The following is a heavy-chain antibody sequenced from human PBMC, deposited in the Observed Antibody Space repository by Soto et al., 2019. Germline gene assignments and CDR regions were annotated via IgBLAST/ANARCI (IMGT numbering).Heavy chain of an antibody. V-gene: IGHV3-20*04. CDR1: GFTFDDYG. CDR3: ARENYYDSSGYCDY. CDR2: INWNGGST. D-gene: IGHD3-22*01. J-gene: IGHJ4*02. Sequence: PGGSLRLSCAASGFTFDDYGMSWVRQAPGKGLEWVSGINWNGGSTGYADSVKGRFTISRDNAKNSLYLQMNSLRAEDTALYYCARENYYDSSGYCDYWGQGTLVTVSS.